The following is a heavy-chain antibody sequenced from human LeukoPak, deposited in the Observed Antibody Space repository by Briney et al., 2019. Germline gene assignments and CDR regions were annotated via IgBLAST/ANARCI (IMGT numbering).Heavy chain of an antibody. CDR3: ARDERMGLRPFDY. Sequence: ASVKVSCKASGYTFTSYAVTWVRQAPGQGLEWMGWINVANGDTNYAQKFQGRVTMTTDTSTSTAYMELRSLTSDDTAVYYCARDERMGLRPFDYWGQGTLVTVSS. CDR2: INVANGDT. D-gene: IGHD2-15*01. V-gene: IGHV1-18*01. CDR1: GYTFTSYA. J-gene: IGHJ4*02.